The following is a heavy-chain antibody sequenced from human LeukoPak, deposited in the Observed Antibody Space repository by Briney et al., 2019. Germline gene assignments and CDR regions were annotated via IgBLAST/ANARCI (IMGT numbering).Heavy chain of an antibody. J-gene: IGHJ6*03. V-gene: IGHV4-38-2*01. Sequence: SESLSLTCAVSGYSISSGYYWGWIRHPPGKGLEWIWSIYHSGSTYYNPSLKSRVTISVDTSKNQFSLKLSSVTAADTAVYYCARARTNSNYAYYYYFYYMDVWGKGTTVTVSS. CDR1: GYSISSGYY. CDR2: IYHSGST. CDR3: ARARTNSNYAYYYYFYYMDV. D-gene: IGHD4-11*01.